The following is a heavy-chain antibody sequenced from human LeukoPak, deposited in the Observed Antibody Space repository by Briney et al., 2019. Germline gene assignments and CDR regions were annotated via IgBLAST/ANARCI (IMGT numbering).Heavy chain of an antibody. CDR3: VSLYDFWSGYHDAFDI. D-gene: IGHD3-3*01. J-gene: IGHJ3*02. Sequence: GGSLRLSCAASGFTFSSYGMSWVRQAPGKGLEWVSAMSGGGGSTFYADSVKGRFTISRDNSKNTLYLQMNSLRDEDTAVYYCVSLYDFWSGYHDAFDIWGQGTMVTVSS. V-gene: IGHV3-23*01. CDR1: GFTFSSYG. CDR2: MSGGGGST.